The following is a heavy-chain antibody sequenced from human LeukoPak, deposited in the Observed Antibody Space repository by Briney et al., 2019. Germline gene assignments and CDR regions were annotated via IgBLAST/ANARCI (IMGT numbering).Heavy chain of an antibody. V-gene: IGHV1-2*02. D-gene: IGHD3-22*01. CDR3: ARDWYYYDSSGYYPGY. Sequence: ASVKVSCKASGYTLTGYYMHWVRQAPGQGLEWMGWINPNSGGTNYAQKFQGGVTMTRDTSISTAYMELSRLRSDDTAVYYCARDWYYYDSSGYYPGYWGQGTLVTVSS. CDR2: INPNSGGT. J-gene: IGHJ4*02. CDR1: GYTLTGYY.